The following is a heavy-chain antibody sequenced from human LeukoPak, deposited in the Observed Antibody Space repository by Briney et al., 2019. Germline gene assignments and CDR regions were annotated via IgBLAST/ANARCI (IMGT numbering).Heavy chain of an antibody. J-gene: IGHJ4*02. CDR1: GFTFSHYG. CDR2: IWSDASNT. D-gene: IGHD4-11*01. Sequence: GRSLRLPCETSGFTFSHYGMHWVRQAPGAGLEWVAVIWSDASNTYYADSVKGRFTISRDNSRNTLYLQMSSLRAEDTAVYYCAKDAERGFDYSNSLNYWGQGTLVTVSS. CDR3: AKDAERGFDYSNSLNY. V-gene: IGHV3-33*06.